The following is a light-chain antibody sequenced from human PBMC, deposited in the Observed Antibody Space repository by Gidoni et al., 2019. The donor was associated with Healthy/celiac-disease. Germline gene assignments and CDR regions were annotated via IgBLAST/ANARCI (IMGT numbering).Light chain of an antibody. CDR3: CSYAGSRTYV. Sequence: QSALTQPASVSGSPGQSIPISCTGTSSDVGSYNLVAWYQHHPGKAPKLRIYEVSKRPSGVANRCSGSKSGNTASLTISGLQAEDEADYYCCSYAGSRTYVFGTGTKVTVL. CDR2: EVS. J-gene: IGLJ1*01. V-gene: IGLV2-23*02. CDR1: SSDVGSYNL.